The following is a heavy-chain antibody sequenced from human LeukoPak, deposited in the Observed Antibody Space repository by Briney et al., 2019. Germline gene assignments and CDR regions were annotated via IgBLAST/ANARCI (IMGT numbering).Heavy chain of an antibody. CDR3: ARHYGDRVRYFDWSDDAFDI. Sequence: PSETLSLTCTVSGGSISSYYWSWIRQPPGKGLEWIGYIYHSGSTNYNPSLKSRVTISVDTSKNQFSLKLSSVTAADTAVYYCARHYGDRVRYFDWSDDAFDIWGQGTMVTVSS. CDR2: IYHSGST. J-gene: IGHJ3*02. CDR1: GGSISSYY. D-gene: IGHD3-9*01. V-gene: IGHV4-59*08.